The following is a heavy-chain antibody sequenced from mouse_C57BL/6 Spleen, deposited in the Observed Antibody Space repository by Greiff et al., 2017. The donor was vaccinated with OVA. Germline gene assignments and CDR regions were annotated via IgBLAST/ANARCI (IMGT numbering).Heavy chain of an antibody. CDR3: ARADYYYGSSPFDY. D-gene: IGHD1-1*01. J-gene: IGHJ2*01. V-gene: IGHV5-17*01. CDR1: GFTFSDYG. Sequence: EVMLVESGGGLVKPGGSLKLSCAASGFTFSDYGMHWVRQAPEKGLEWVAYISSGSSTIYYADTVKGRFTISRDNAKNTLFLQMTSLRSEDTAMYYCARADYYYGSSPFDYWGQGTTLTVSS. CDR2: ISSGSSTI.